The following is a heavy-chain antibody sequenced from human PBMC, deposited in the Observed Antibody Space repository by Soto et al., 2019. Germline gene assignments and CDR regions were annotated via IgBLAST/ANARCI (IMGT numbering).Heavy chain of an antibody. Sequence: SETLSLTCTVSGDFIRSHYWTWVRQAPGKGLEWIGSIYYDVNTNYNPSLNSRVTISVNTSNKQFFLKVSSVTTADTAVYYCARGLPEGYGGNLDSWGQGTLVTVSS. J-gene: IGHJ4*02. V-gene: IGHV4-59*11. CDR1: GDFIRSHY. CDR3: ARGLPEGYGGNLDS. D-gene: IGHD4-17*01. CDR2: IYYDVNT.